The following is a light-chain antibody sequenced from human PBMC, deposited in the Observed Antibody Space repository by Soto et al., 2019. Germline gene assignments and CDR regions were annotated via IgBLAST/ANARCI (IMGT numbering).Light chain of an antibody. J-gene: IGKJ1*01. V-gene: IGKV3-11*01. CDR3: QQRSNWPGGT. Sequence: EIVLTQSPATLSLSPGERATLSCRASQSLSNYLAWYQQTPGQPPRLLIYDASNRATGIPARFSGSGSGTDFTLTISSLEPEDFAVYYCQQRSNWPGGTFGQGTKVEIK. CDR1: QSLSNY. CDR2: DAS.